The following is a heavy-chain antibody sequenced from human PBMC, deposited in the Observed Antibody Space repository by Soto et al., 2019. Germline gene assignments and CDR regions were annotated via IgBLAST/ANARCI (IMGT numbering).Heavy chain of an antibody. V-gene: IGHV4-4*02. CDR2: IYHSGST. J-gene: IGHJ5*02. D-gene: IGHD3-22*01. CDR1: GGSISSSNW. Sequence: SETLSLTCAVSGGSISSSNWWSWVRQPPGKGLEWIGEIYHSGSTNYNPSLKSRVTISVDKSKNQFSLKLSSVTAADTAVYYCARGRAYYYDSSGYYYWFDPWGQGTLVTVSS. CDR3: ARGRAYYYDSSGYYYWFDP.